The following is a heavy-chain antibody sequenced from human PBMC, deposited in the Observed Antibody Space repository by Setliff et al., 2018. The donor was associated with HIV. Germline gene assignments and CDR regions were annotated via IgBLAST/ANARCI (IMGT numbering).Heavy chain of an antibody. CDR3: ATFLFRDSTDPYYRPPGDFPLYYFDY. V-gene: IGHV1-69-2*01. D-gene: IGHD3-10*01. J-gene: IGHJ4*02. Sequence: RASVKVSCKASGYTLSEYYMHWVQQAPGKGLEWMGRIDPEDGETLYAEKFRGRVTMTADMSTNTAYLELGRLRSEDTAVYYCATFLFRDSTDPYYRPPGDFPLYYFDYWAQGTLVTVSS. CDR1: GYTLSEYY. CDR2: IDPEDGET.